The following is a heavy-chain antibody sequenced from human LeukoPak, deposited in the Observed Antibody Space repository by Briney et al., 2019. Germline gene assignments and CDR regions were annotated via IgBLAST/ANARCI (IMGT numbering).Heavy chain of an antibody. CDR2: IYYRGST. J-gene: IGHJ3*02. CDR1: GVSISSSSYY. D-gene: IGHD2-21*02. Sequence: PSETLSLTCTVSGVSISSSSYYWGWIRQPPGKGLEWIGTIYYRGSTYYNPSLKSRVTISVDTSKKQFSLKLSSVTAADTAVYYCARHEAAYCGGDCYLRAFDIWGQGTMVTVSS. V-gene: IGHV4-39*01. CDR3: ARHEAAYCGGDCYLRAFDI.